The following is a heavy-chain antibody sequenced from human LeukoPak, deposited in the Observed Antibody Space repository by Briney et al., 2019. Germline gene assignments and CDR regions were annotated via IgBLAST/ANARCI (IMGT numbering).Heavy chain of an antibody. CDR1: GASISGYY. J-gene: IGHJ5*02. V-gene: IGHV4-59*01. D-gene: IGHD2-21*01. Sequence: KPSETLSLTCTVSGASISGYYWSWIRQPPGKGLEWIGYIYYSGSTNYNPSLKSRVTISVDTSKNQFSLKLSSVTAADTAVYYCARESAPGGDGYGNWFDPWGQGTLVTVSS. CDR3: ARESAPGGDGYGNWFDP. CDR2: IYYSGST.